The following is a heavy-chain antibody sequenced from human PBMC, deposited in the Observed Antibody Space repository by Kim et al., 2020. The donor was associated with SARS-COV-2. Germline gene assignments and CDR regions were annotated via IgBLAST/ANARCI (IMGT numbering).Heavy chain of an antibody. CDR3: AGEEVGGGSYYYYYGMDV. J-gene: IGHJ6*02. CDR2: IYYSGST. D-gene: IGHD2-15*01. Sequence: SETLSLTCTVSGGSISSSSYYWGWIRQPPGKGLEWIGSIYYSGSTYYNPSLKSRVTISVDTSKNQFSLKLSSVTAADTAVYYCAGEEVGGGSYYYYYGMDVWGQGTTVTVPS. V-gene: IGHV4-39*01. CDR1: GGSISSSSYY.